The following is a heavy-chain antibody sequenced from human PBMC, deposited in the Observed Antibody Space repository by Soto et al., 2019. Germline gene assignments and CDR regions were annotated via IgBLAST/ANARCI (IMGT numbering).Heavy chain of an antibody. CDR2: INPKRGGT. V-gene: IGHV1-2*04. J-gene: IGHJ6*02. CDR3: ARGDSTDCSNGVCSFFYNHDMDV. CDR1: GYSFTDYH. Sequence: ASVTVSCKSSGYSFTDYHIHWVRQAPGQRLEWLGRINPKRGGTSTAQKFQGWVTMATDTSISTASMELTRLTSDDTAIYYCARGDSTDCSNGVCSFFYNHDMDVWGQGTTVTVSS. D-gene: IGHD2-8*01.